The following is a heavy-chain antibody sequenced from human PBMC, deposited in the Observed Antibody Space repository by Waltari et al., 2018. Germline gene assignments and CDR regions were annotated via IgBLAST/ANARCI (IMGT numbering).Heavy chain of an antibody. CDR2: INHSGST. Sequence: QVQLQQWGAGLLKPSETLSLTCAVYGGSFSGYYWSWIRQPPGKGLEWIGEINHSGSTNYNPSLKSRVTISVDTSKNQFSLKLSSVTAADTAVYYCARGYSYGYHTQWGQGTLVTVSS. J-gene: IGHJ4*02. V-gene: IGHV4-34*01. D-gene: IGHD5-18*01. CDR1: GGSFSGYY. CDR3: ARGYSYGYHTQ.